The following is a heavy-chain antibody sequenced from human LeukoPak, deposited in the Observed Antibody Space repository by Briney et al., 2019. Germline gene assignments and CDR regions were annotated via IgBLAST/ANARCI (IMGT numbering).Heavy chain of an antibody. Sequence: PSETLSLTCTVSGGSISSYYWSWIRQSPGKGLEWIGYIYYGVSTDYNPSLKSRVAMSVDTSKNTFSLKLSSVTAADTAVYYCAIFRPVTPYYYYFAFDVWGQGTTVTVSS. V-gene: IGHV4-59*12. CDR2: IYYGVST. CDR1: GGSISSYY. CDR3: AIFRPVTPYYYYFAFDV. D-gene: IGHD4-17*01. J-gene: IGHJ6*02.